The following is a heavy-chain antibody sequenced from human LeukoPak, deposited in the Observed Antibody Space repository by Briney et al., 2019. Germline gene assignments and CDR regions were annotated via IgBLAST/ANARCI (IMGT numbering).Heavy chain of an antibody. CDR3: ARDRYCSSTSCYDPDYFDY. CDR1: GFTFSSYS. V-gene: IGHV3-21*01. J-gene: IGHJ4*02. CDR2: ISSSSSYI. Sequence: PGGSLRLSCAASGFTFSSYSMNWVRQAPGKGLEWVSSISSSSSYIYYADSVKGRFTISRDNAKNSLYLQMNSLRAEDTAVYYCARDRYCSSTSCYDPDYFDYWGQGTLVTVSS. D-gene: IGHD2-2*01.